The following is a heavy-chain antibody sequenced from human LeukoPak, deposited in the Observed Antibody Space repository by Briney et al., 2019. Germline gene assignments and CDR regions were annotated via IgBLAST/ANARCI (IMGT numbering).Heavy chain of an antibody. D-gene: IGHD2/OR15-2a*01. CDR3: ARAPEGEYFDH. V-gene: IGHV3-21*03. CDR2: ISSSSSYI. CDR1: GFTFSSYS. J-gene: IGHJ4*02. Sequence: PGGSLRLSCAASGFTFSSYSMNWVRQAPGKGLEWVSSISSSSSYIYYADSVKGRFTIFRDNAKNSLYLQMNSLRAEDTAVYYCARAPEGEYFDHWGQGTLVTVSA.